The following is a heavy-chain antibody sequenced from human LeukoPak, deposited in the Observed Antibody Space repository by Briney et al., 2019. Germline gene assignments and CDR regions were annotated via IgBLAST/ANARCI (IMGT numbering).Heavy chain of an antibody. Sequence: GGSLRLSCTVSGFTVSSNYMSWVRQAPGKGLEWVSVIYSGGSTYYADSVKGRFTISRDNSKNTLYLQMNSLRAEDTAVYYCARVGSSWYNPFDYWGQGTLVTVSS. CDR1: GFTVSSNY. CDR2: IYSGGST. CDR3: ARVGSSWYNPFDY. V-gene: IGHV3-66*01. D-gene: IGHD6-13*01. J-gene: IGHJ4*02.